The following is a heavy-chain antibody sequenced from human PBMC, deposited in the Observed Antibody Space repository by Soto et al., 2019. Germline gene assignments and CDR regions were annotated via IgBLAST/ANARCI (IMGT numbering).Heavy chain of an antibody. CDR1: GGSISSGGYS. CDR2: IYHSGSI. Sequence: TVSLTCAVSGGSISSGGYSWSWIRQPPGKGLEGIGYIYHSGSIYYNPSLKSRVTISVDRSKNQFSLKLSSVTAADTAVYYRGGLPYFSTRRSSDL. CDR3: GGLPYFSTRRSSDL. V-gene: IGHV4-30-2*01. J-gene: IGHJ2*01. D-gene: IGHD2-21*01.